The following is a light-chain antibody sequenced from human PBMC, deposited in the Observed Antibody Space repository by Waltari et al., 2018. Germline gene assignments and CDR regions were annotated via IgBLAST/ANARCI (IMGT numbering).Light chain of an antibody. J-gene: IGKJ1*01. CDR3: QQYNNYTPKT. CDR2: KAS. Sequence: IQVTQSPSTLSASVRDRVTIPCRATQSISNWLAWYQQNPGKAPKLLIYKASTLESGVPSRFSGSGSGTEFTLTISSLQPDDFATYFCQQYNNYTPKTFGQGTKVDIK. V-gene: IGKV1-5*01. CDR1: QSISNW.